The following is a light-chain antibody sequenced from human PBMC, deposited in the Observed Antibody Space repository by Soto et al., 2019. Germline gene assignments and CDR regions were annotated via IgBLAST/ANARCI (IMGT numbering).Light chain of an antibody. Sequence: EIVLTQSPATLSVSPGERATLSCRASQSVNNHLAWHQHRPRQAPRLLIYDTSYSATGLPARFSGSGSGTDFTLAINRLEPEDFAVYYCEQYDTSITFGRGTKVDIK. J-gene: IGKJ4*01. V-gene: IGKV3-11*01. CDR1: QSVNNH. CDR2: DTS. CDR3: EQYDTSIT.